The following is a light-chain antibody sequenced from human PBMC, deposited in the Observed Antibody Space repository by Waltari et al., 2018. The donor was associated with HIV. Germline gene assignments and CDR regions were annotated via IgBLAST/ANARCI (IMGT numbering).Light chain of an antibody. CDR3: CSYAGTQNFFL. CDR2: EVT. V-gene: IGLV2-23*02. Sequence: TISCNGTSGNIGKYNLVSWYQQHPGKAPKLLIYEVTKRPSGISSRFSGSKSDTTASLTISGLQAEDEADYFCCSYAGTQNFFLFGSGT. J-gene: IGLJ1*01. CDR1: SGNIGKYNL.